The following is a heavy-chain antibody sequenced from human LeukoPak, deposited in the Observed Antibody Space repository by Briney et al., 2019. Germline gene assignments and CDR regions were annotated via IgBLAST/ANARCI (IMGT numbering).Heavy chain of an antibody. J-gene: IGHJ6*02. Sequence: SETLSLTCTVSGGSISSYYWSWIRQPLGKGLEWIGYVYYSGRTNYNPSLKSRVTISVDTSKNQFSLKLSSVTAADTAVYYCARTFSESYYHYGMDVWGQGTTVTVSS. CDR2: VYYSGRT. CDR1: GGSISSYY. CDR3: ARTFSESYYHYGMDV. V-gene: IGHV4-59*01. D-gene: IGHD1-26*01.